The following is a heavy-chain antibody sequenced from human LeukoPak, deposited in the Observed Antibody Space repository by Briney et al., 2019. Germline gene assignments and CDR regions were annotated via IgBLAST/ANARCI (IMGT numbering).Heavy chain of an antibody. CDR3: GYYDSSGRLSS. D-gene: IGHD3-22*01. CDR2: INHSGST. J-gene: IGHJ5*02. Sequence: SETLSLTCAVYGGSFSDYYWTCIRQPPGKGLEWIGEINHSGSTNYNPSLKSRVTISVDTSKNHFSLRLNSVTAADTAVYFCGYYDSSGRLSSWGQGTLVAVSS. CDR1: GGSFSDYY. V-gene: IGHV4-34*01.